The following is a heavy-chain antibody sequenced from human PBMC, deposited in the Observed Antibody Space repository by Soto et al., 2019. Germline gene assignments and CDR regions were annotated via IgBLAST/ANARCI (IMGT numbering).Heavy chain of an antibody. D-gene: IGHD2-15*01. J-gene: IGHJ4*02. CDR2: ISSSSSYI. V-gene: IGHV3-21*01. CDR1: GFTFSSYS. Sequence: EVQLVESGGGLVKPGGSLRLSCAASGFTFSSYSMNWVRQAPGKGLEWVSSISSSSSYIYYADSVKGRFTISRDNAKNSLYRQMNSLRAEDTAVYYCARARAPALIVVVVAATEIDYWGQGTLVTVSS. CDR3: ARARAPALIVVVVAATEIDY.